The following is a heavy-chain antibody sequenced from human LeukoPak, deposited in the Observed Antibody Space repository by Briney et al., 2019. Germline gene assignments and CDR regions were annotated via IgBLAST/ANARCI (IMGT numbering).Heavy chain of an antibody. Sequence: QPGGSLRLSCAASGFTFDDYAMHWVRQAPGKGLEWVSGISWNSGSIGYADSGKGRFTISRDNAKNSLYLQMNSLRAEDTAVYYCARDLPTLRYYYDSSGYSKTDAFDIWGQGTMVTVSS. J-gene: IGHJ3*02. V-gene: IGHV3-9*01. D-gene: IGHD3-22*01. CDR2: ISWNSGSI. CDR1: GFTFDDYA. CDR3: ARDLPTLRYYYDSSGYSKTDAFDI.